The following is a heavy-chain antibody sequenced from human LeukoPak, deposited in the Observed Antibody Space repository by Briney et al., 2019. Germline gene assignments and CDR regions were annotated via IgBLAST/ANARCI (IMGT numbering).Heavy chain of an antibody. V-gene: IGHV3-30*02. CDR2: IRYDGSNK. D-gene: IGHD2-2*01. CDR1: GFTFSSYG. CDR3: AKVGYQLPPYYYYYYMDV. J-gene: IGHJ6*03. Sequence: PGGSLRLSCAASGFTFSSYGMHWARHAPGKGLEWVAFIRYDGSNKYYADSVKGRFTISRDNSKNTLYLQMNSLRAEDTAVYYCAKVGYQLPPYYYYYYMDVWGKGTTVTVSS.